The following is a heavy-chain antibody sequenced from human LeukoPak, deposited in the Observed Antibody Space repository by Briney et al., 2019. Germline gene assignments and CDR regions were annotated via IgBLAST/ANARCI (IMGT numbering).Heavy chain of an antibody. CDR1: GFTFSSYA. CDR2: ISYDGSNK. J-gene: IGHJ5*01. CDR3: ARDPTPRMNWFDS. Sequence: GGSLRLSCAASGFTFSSYAMHWVRQAPGKGLEWVAVISYDGSNKYYADSVKGRFTISRDNSKNTLYLQMNSLRAEDTAVYYCARDPTPRMNWFDSWGQGTLVTVSS. D-gene: IGHD2-8*01. V-gene: IGHV3-30*01.